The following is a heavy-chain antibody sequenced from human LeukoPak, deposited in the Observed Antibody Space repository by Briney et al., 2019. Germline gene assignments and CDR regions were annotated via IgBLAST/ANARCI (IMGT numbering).Heavy chain of an antibody. CDR2: ISNTAI. CDR1: GCTFTDYG. D-gene: IGHD4/OR15-4a*01. CDR3: AIIGCYRGVCHFDM. Sequence: GALRLSCATSGCTFTDYGMNRFRQAPGEGLEGVSYISNTAILYADSVKGRFTISRSNARNSLYLQINSLRAEDTAVYFCAIIGCYRGVCHFDMWGQGTMVTVSS. V-gene: IGHV3-48*01. J-gene: IGHJ3*02.